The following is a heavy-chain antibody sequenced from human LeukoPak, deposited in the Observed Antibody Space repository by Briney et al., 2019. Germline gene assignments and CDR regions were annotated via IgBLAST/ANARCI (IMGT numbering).Heavy chain of an antibody. V-gene: IGHV3-7*01. D-gene: IGHD1-26*01. CDR1: GFTFSTYW. J-gene: IGHJ4*02. CDR3: AREINGGASFLDY. CDR2: IEHDGSTI. Sequence: GGSLRLSCTVSGFTFSTYWMSCVRQAPGKGLERVANIEHDGSTIFYLDSVKGRFTISRDNARSSLYLQMDSLRAEDTAVYFCAREINGGASFLDYWGQGTLVTVSS.